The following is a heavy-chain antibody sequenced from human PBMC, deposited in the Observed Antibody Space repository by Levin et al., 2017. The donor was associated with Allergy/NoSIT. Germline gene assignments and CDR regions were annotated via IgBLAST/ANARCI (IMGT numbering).Heavy chain of an antibody. CDR3: AHIAMSEGAYTIDP. CDR2: IYWDDYK. D-gene: IGHD1-26*01. V-gene: IGHV2-5*02. Sequence: SGPTLVKPTQTLTLTCTFSGFSLRTSGVGVGWIRQPPGKALECLALIYWDDYKRYSPSLKSRLTITKDPSKNQLVLSITNMDPVDTGTYYCAHIAMSEGAYTIDPWGQGTLVTVSS. J-gene: IGHJ5*02. CDR1: GFSLRTSGVG.